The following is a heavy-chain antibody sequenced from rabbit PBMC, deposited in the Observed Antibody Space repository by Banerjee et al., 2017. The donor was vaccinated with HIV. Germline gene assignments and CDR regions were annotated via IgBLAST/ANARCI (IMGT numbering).Heavy chain of an antibody. V-gene: IGHV1S45*01. CDR3: ARDSGSSFSSYGMDL. CDR1: GFSFSSSYW. Sequence: QEQLEESGGDLVKPEGSLTLTCTASGFSFSSSYWICWVRQAPGKGLEWIACIYAGSSGTTAYASWAKGQFTISKASSTTVTLQMTSLTAADTATYFCARDSGSSFSSYGMDLWGPGTLVTFS. J-gene: IGHJ6*01. CDR2: IYAGSSGTT. D-gene: IGHD8-1*01.